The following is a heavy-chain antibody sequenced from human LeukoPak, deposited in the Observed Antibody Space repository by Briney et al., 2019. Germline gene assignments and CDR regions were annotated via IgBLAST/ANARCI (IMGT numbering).Heavy chain of an antibody. CDR2: IYYSGST. V-gene: IGHV4-39*07. J-gene: IGHJ5*02. CDR1: GGSISSSNYY. D-gene: IGHD5-18*01. CDR3: ARVEYSYGSGWFDP. Sequence: PSETLSLTCTVSGGSISSSNYYWGWIRQPPGKGLEWIGSIYYSGSTYYNPSLKSRVTISVDTSKSQFSLKLSSVTAADTAVYYCARVEYSYGSGWFDPWGQGTLVTVSS.